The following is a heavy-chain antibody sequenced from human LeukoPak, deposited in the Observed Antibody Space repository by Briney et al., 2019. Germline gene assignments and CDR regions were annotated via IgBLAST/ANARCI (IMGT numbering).Heavy chain of an antibody. J-gene: IGHJ4*02. CDR1: GGTFSSYT. Sequence: GSSVKVSCKASGGTFSSYTISWVRQAPGQGLEWMGRIIPILGIANYAQKLQGRVTITADKSTSTAYMELSSLRSEDTAVYYCARGRYSGYDSARLLGYWGQGTLVTVSS. D-gene: IGHD5-12*01. CDR2: IIPILGIA. CDR3: ARGRYSGYDSARLLGY. V-gene: IGHV1-69*02.